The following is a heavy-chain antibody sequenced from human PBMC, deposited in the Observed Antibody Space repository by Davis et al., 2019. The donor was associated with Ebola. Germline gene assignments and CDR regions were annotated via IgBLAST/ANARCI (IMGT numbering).Heavy chain of an antibody. CDR1: GDSVSGNNGA. CDR2: TYYYRSKWYI. D-gene: IGHD5-12*01. Sequence: HSQTLSLTCAISGDSVSGNNGAWNWIRQSPSIGLEWLGRTYYYRSKWYIDYAESVKSRITINPDTSKNQFSLQLNSVTPEDTAVYYCARGWLRSGFDYWGQGTLATVSS. CDR3: ARGWLRSGFDY. J-gene: IGHJ4*02. V-gene: IGHV6-1*01.